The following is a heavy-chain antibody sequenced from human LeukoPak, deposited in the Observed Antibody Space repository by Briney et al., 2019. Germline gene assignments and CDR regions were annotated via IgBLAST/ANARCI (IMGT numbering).Heavy chain of an antibody. CDR1: GYTFTGYD. CDR2: MNPNSGNT. CDR3: ARVTTPYYYYYGMDV. J-gene: IGHJ6*02. V-gene: IGHV1-8*01. Sequence: GALVKVSCKASGYTFTGYDINWVRQATGQGLEWMGWMNPNSGNTGYAQKFQGRVTMTRNTSISTAYMELSSLRSEDTAVYYCARVTTPYYYYYGMDVWGQGTTVTVSS. D-gene: IGHD4-17*01.